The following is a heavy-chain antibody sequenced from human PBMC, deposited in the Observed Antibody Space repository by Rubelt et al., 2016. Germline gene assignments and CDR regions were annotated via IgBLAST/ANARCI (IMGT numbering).Heavy chain of an antibody. V-gene: IGHV3-33*01. D-gene: IGHD4-23*01. Sequence: QVQLVESGGGVVQPGRSLRLSCAVSGFIFSDYGMQWVRQAPGKGLEWVAVIWYDGSKKFYADSVKGRFTISRDNSKNTLFLQMNSLRADDTAVYYCARDGGGLPRALDYWGQGTLVTVSS. CDR2: IWYDGSKK. CDR3: ARDGGGLPRALDY. CDR1: GFIFSDYG. J-gene: IGHJ4*02.